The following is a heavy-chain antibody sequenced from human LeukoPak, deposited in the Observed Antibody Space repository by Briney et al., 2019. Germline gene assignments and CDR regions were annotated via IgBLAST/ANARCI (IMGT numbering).Heavy chain of an antibody. CDR2: FDPEDGET. CDR1: GYTLTELS. J-gene: IGHJ1*01. D-gene: IGHD1-26*01. Sequence: GASVKVSCKVSGYTLTELSMHWVRRAPGKGLEWMGGFDPEDGETIYAQKFQGRVTMTEDTSTDTAYMELSSLRSEDTAVYYCATGRLVGAELQDWGQGTLVTVSS. V-gene: IGHV1-24*01. CDR3: ATGRLVGAELQD.